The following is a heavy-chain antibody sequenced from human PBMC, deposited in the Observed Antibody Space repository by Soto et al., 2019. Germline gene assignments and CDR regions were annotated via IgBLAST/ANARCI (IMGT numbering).Heavy chain of an antibody. CDR2: ISGSGGST. D-gene: IGHD1-26*01. V-gene: IGHV3-23*01. CDR1: GFTFSSYA. Sequence: GGSLRLSCAASGFTFSSYAMTWVRQAPGKGLEWVSAISGSGGSTYYADSVKGRFTISRDNSKNTLYLQMNSLRAEDTAVYYCAKDVVGAVYYYYYVMDVWGQGSSVTVSS. CDR3: AKDVVGAVYYYYYVMDV. J-gene: IGHJ6*02.